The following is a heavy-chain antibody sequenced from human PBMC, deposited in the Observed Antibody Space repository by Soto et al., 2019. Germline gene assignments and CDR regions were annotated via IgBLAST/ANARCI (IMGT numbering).Heavy chain of an antibody. CDR2: ISAYNGNR. V-gene: IGHV1-18*01. CDR3: ARDSHPVDY. J-gene: IGHJ4*02. CDR1: GYTFTSYG. Sequence: QVQLVQSGAEVKKPGASVKVSCKASGYTFTSYGISWVRQAPGQGLEWMGWISAYNGNRNSAQKLQGRVTMTTDTSNSKANMELRSLRSDDTAVYYCARDSHPVDYWGQGTLVTVSS.